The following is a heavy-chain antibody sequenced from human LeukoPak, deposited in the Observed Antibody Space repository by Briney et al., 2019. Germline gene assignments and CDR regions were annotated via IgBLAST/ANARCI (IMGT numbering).Heavy chain of an antibody. CDR2: ISGSGGST. J-gene: IGHJ3*02. Sequence: PGGSLRLSCAASGFTFSSYAMSWVRQAPGKGLEWVSAISGSGGSTYYADSVKGRFTISRDNSKNTLYLQMNSLRAEDTAVYYCAKDIAPIAAAVHSFLQDAFDIWGQGTMVTVSS. CDR1: GFTFSSYA. CDR3: AKDIAPIAAAVHSFLQDAFDI. D-gene: IGHD6-13*01. V-gene: IGHV3-23*01.